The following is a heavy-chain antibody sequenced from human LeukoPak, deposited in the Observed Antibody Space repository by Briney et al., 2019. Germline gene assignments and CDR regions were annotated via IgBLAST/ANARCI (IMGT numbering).Heavy chain of an antibody. V-gene: IGHV3-11*04. CDR1: GFTFSDYY. Sequence: GGSLRLSCAASGFTFSDYYMSWIRQAPGKGLEWVSYISSSGSTIYYADSVKGRFTISRDNAKNSLYQQMNSLRAEDTAVYYCARDPPEENYYDSSGYSFYFDYWGQGTLVTVSS. CDR2: ISSSGSTI. CDR3: ARDPPEENYYDSSGYSFYFDY. D-gene: IGHD3-22*01. J-gene: IGHJ4*02.